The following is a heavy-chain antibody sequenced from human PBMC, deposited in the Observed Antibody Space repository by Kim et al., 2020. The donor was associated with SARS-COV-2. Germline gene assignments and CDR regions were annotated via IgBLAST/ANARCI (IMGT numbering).Heavy chain of an antibody. CDR2: IYHSGST. CDR1: GGSISSSNW. CDR3: ARAYSSGWYGGYYYGMDV. Sequence: SETLSLTCAVSGGSISSSNWWSWVRQPPGKGLEWIGEIYHSGSTHYNPSLKSRVTISVDKSKNQFSLKLSSVTAADTAVYYCARAYSSGWYGGYYYGMDVWGQGTTVTVSS. J-gene: IGHJ6*02. D-gene: IGHD6-19*01. V-gene: IGHV4-4*02.